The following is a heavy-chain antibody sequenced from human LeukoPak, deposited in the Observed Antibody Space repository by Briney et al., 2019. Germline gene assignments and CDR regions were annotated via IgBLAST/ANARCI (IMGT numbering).Heavy chain of an antibody. CDR2: ISYDGSNK. CDR1: GFTFSSYA. V-gene: IGHV3-30-3*01. CDR3: ARMSGWSWDI. D-gene: IGHD3-10*01. Sequence: GRSLRLSRAASGFTFSSYAMHWVRQAPGKGLEWVAVISYDGSNKYYADSVKGRFTISRDNSKNTLYLQMNSLRAEDTAVYYCARMSGWSWDIWGQGTMVTVSS. J-gene: IGHJ3*02.